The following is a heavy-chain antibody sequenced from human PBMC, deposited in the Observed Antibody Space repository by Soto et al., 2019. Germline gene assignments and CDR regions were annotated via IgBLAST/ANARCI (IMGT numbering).Heavy chain of an antibody. J-gene: IGHJ3*02. CDR1: GYTFTSYA. CDR2: INAGNGNT. D-gene: IGHD2-15*01. V-gene: IGHV1-3*01. Sequence: ASVKVSCKASGYTFTSYAMHGVRQAPGQRLEWMGWINAGNGNTKYSHKFQGRVTITRDTSASTAYMELSSLSSDDTAVYYCSRAKVAAAAETDAFDIWGQGTMVTVSS. CDR3: SRAKVAAAAETDAFDI.